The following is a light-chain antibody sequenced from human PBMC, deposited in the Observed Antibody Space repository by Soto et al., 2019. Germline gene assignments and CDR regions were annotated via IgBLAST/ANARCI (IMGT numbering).Light chain of an antibody. CDR1: QSVSRR. Sequence: EIVLTQSPGTLSLSPGGRATLSFRASQSVSRRLAWYQHRAGQSPRLLISGASMRASGVPVRFSGSGSGTDFTLTISRLEPEDFAVYYCQQYGSSGTFGRGTKVDIK. CDR3: QQYGSSGT. V-gene: IGKV3-20*01. J-gene: IGKJ4*02. CDR2: GAS.